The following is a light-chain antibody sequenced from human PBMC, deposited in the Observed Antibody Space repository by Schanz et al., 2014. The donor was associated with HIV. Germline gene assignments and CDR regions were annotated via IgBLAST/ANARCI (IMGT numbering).Light chain of an antibody. CDR2: AAS. J-gene: IGKJ2*01. CDR3: QQCVTYPYT. CDR1: HIISSY. V-gene: IGKV1-12*01. Sequence: DIQMTQSPSSVSASVGDRVSITCRASHIISSYLAWYQQKPGKAPNLLIFAASTLKRGVPSRFSGTGSGTDFTLTISSLQPEDFATYYCQQCVTYPYTFGQGTKLDSK.